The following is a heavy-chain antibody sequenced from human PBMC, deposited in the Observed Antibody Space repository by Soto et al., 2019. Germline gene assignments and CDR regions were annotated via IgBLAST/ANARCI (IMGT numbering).Heavy chain of an antibody. J-gene: IGHJ4*02. V-gene: IGHV3-33*01. Sequence: GSLRLSCAASGFTFSTYGMHWVRQAPGKGLEWVAVIWYDGSNKWYADSVKGRFTISRDNSKNTLYLEMNSLRAEDTAVYYCARGNYDFCSGLDYWGQGALVTVSS. CDR2: IWYDGSNK. D-gene: IGHD3-3*01. CDR3: ARGNYDFCSGLDY. CDR1: GFTFSTYG.